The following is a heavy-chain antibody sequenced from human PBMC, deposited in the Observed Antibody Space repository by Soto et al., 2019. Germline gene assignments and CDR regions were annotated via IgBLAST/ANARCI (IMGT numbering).Heavy chain of an antibody. V-gene: IGHV1-18*01. CDR3: ASGVWDCGGDCATGELDY. J-gene: IGHJ4*02. CDR2: ISAYNGNT. CDR1: GYTFTSYG. D-gene: IGHD2-21*02. Sequence: QVQLVQSGAEVKKPGASVKVSCKASGYTFTSYGISWVRQAPGQGLEWMGWISAYNGNTNYAQKLQGRVTMTTDTSTSKAYMELRRLRSDDTAVYYCASGVWDCGGDCATGELDYWGQGTLVTVAS.